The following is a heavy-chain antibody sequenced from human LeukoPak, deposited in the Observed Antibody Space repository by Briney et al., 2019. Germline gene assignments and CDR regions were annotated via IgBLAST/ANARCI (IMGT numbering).Heavy chain of an antibody. D-gene: IGHD3-10*01. CDR2: IYYSGST. CDR1: GGSISSDDYY. J-gene: IGHJ6*03. CDR3: ARVHYGPGSLYYYYYYMDV. V-gene: IGHV4-30-4*08. Sequence: KASETLSLTCTVSGGSISSDDYYWSWTRQPPGKGLEWIGYIYYSGSTYYNPSLKSRVTISVDTSKNQFSLKLSSVTAADTAVYYCARVHYGPGSLYYYYYYMDVWGKGTTVTVSS.